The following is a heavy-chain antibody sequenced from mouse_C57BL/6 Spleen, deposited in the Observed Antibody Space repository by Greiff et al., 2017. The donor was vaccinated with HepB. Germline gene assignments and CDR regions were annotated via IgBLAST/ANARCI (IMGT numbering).Heavy chain of an antibody. CDR1: GYTFTDYY. CDR2: IYPGSGNT. Sequence: VQLVESGAELVRPGASVKLSCKASGYTFTDYYINWVKQRPGQGLEWIARIYPGSGNTYYNEKFKGKATLTAEKSSSTAYMQLSSLTSEDSAVYFCAEGDFAYWGQGTLVTVSA. J-gene: IGHJ3*01. V-gene: IGHV1-76*01. CDR3: AEGDFAY. D-gene: IGHD3-3*01.